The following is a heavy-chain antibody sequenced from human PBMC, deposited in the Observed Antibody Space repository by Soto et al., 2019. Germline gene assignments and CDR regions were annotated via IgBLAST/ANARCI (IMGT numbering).Heavy chain of an antibody. CDR2: IKSKTGGGTT. V-gene: IGHV3-15*01. Sequence: GGSLRLSCAASGFTFSNAWMSWVRQAPGKGLEWVGRIKSKTGGGTTDYAAPVKDRFTISRDDSKNTLYLQMNSLKTEDTAVYYCTTVGVTKRIDYWGQGTLVTVSS. J-gene: IGHJ4*02. CDR3: TTVGVTKRIDY. CDR1: GFTFSNAW. D-gene: IGHD2-8*01.